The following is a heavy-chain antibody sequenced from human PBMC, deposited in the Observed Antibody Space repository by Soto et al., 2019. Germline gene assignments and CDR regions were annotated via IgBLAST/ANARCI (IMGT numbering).Heavy chain of an antibody. J-gene: IGHJ5*02. Sequence: TSETLDLTCAVYGGSVNGYYLNWIRQPPGKGLEWIGEINHTGGTHYNPSLKSRVTMSVDTSKNQFSLRLSSVTAADTAIYYCATRITVFGLLIPPFDPWGQGTQVTSPQ. CDR2: INHTGGT. CDR3: ATRITVFGLLIPPFDP. CDR1: GGSVNGYY. V-gene: IGHV4-34*01. D-gene: IGHD3-3*01.